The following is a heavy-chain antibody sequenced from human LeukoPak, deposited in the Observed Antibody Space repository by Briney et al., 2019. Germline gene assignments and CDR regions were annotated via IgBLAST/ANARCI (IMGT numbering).Heavy chain of an antibody. CDR3: AREGGGYCTGGSCWTFDS. D-gene: IGHD2-15*01. V-gene: IGHV1-46*02. J-gene: IGHJ4*02. CDR1: GSTFNNYF. Sequence: ASVKVSCKTSGSTFNNYFLHWVRQAPGQGLEWMGAIHPGGVGTTYAQRFQGRVTMTRDTSTNTLYMELSSLRSEDTAMYYCAREGGGYCTGGSCWTFDSWGQGTLVTVSS. CDR2: IHPGGVGT.